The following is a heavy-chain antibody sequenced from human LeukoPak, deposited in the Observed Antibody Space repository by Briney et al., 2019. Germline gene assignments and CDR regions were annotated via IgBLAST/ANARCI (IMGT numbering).Heavy chain of an antibody. Sequence: GGSLRLSCAASGFTFSSYWMSWVRQAPGKGLEWVANIKQDGSEKYYVDSVKGRFTISRDNAKNSLYLQMNSLRAEDTAVYYCAKGDCSSASCYSHDAFDIWGQGTMVTVSS. CDR3: AKGDCSSASCYSHDAFDI. D-gene: IGHD2-2*01. CDR2: IKQDGSEK. CDR1: GFTFSSYW. V-gene: IGHV3-7*01. J-gene: IGHJ3*02.